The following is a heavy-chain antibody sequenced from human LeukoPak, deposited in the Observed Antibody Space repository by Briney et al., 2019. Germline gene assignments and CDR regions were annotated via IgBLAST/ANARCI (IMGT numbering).Heavy chain of an antibody. J-gene: IGHJ4*02. Sequence: GASVKVSCKGSGYNFDRYGVNWVRQAPGQGLEWMGWISAYNGNTNYAQKLQGRVTMTTDTSTSTAYMELRSLRSDDTAVYYCARGGFGELLWPLLDYWGQGTLVTVSS. D-gene: IGHD3-10*01. CDR3: ARGGFGELLWPLLDY. CDR2: ISAYNGNT. CDR1: GYNFDRYG. V-gene: IGHV1-18*04.